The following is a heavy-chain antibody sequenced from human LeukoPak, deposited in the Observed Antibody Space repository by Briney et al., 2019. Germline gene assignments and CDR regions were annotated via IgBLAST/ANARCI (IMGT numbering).Heavy chain of an antibody. CDR2: IKQDGSEK. CDR1: GFTFSSYW. D-gene: IGHD3-22*01. Sequence: GGSLRLSCAASGFTFSSYWMSWVRQVPGKGLEWVANIKQDGSEKYYVDSVKGRFTISRDNAKNSLYLQMNSLRAEDAAVYYCARGSYYDSRNFDYWGQGTLVTVSS. CDR3: ARGSYYDSRNFDY. V-gene: IGHV3-7*01. J-gene: IGHJ4*02.